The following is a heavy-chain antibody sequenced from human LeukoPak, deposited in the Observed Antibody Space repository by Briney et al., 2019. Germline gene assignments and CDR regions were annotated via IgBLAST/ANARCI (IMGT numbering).Heavy chain of an antibody. CDR1: GGSISSSSYY. Sequence: SETLSLTCTVSGGSISSSSYYWGWIRQPPGKGLEWIGSIYYSGSTYYNPSLKSRVTISVDTSKNQFSLELSSVTAADTAVYYCAVGSGSYYNVVLNYFDYWGQGTLVTVSS. CDR2: IYYSGST. J-gene: IGHJ4*02. D-gene: IGHD3-10*01. V-gene: IGHV4-39*07. CDR3: AVGSGSYYNVVLNYFDY.